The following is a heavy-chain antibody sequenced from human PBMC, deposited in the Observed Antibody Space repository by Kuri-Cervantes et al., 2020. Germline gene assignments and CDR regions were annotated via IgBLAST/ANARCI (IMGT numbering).Heavy chain of an antibody. V-gene: IGHV2-5*02. D-gene: IGHD4-17*01. CDR2: IYWDDDK. Sequence: SGPTVVKPTQTLTLTCTFSGFSLSTSGVGVGWIRQPPGKALEWLALIYWDDDKRYSPSLKSRLTITKDTSKNQVVLTMTNMDPVDTATYYCAHEDYGVSVFDFWGQGTLVTVSS. J-gene: IGHJ4*02. CDR1: GFSLSTSGVG. CDR3: AHEDYGVSVFDF.